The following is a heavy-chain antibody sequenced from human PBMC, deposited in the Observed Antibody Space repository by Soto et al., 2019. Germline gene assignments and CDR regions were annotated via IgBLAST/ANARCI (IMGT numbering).Heavy chain of an antibody. CDR1: GYTFTNYG. Sequence: QVQLVQSGAEVKKPGASVKVSCKASGYTFTNYGGTWVRQAPGQGLEWMGWISAYNGNKNYAQKLQGRVTLTTDTSTTTAYMELRSLTSDDTAVYYCARDQSSGWYGKESGMDVWGQGTTVTVSS. J-gene: IGHJ6*02. V-gene: IGHV1-18*01. D-gene: IGHD6-19*01. CDR2: ISAYNGNK. CDR3: ARDQSSGWYGKESGMDV.